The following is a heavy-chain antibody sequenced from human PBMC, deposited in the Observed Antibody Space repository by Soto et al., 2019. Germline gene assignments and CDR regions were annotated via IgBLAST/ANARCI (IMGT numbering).Heavy chain of an antibody. D-gene: IGHD5-18*01. V-gene: IGHV3-30-3*01. CDR1: GFTSSNYA. CDR3: ARDTGNHGYNYYYFGMDV. J-gene: IGHJ6*02. Sequence: XESLSLSCAAAGFTSSNYAMHGVRQAPGKGLEWVAVISYDGSDKYNANSVKGRFTISRDNSKNTLYLQMNSLRAEDTAVYYCARDTGNHGYNYYYFGMDVWGQGTTVTVSS. CDR2: ISYDGSDK.